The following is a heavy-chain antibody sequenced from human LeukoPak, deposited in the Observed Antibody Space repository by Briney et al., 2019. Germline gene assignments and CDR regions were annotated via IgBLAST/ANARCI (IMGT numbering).Heavy chain of an antibody. CDR3: AKSRRQQLVLSIYSWFDP. CDR1: GGSFSGYY. D-gene: IGHD6-13*01. J-gene: IGHJ5*02. V-gene: IGHV4-34*01. Sequence: SETLSLTCAVYGGSFSGYYWNWIRQPPGKGLDWIGEINHVGSTNYNPSLKSRVTISVDTSKNQFSLKLSSVTAADTAVYYCAKSRRQQLVLSIYSWFDPWGQGTLVTVSS. CDR2: INHVGST.